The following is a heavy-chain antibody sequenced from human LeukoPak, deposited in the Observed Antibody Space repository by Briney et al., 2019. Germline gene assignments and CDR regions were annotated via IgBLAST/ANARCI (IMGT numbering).Heavy chain of an antibody. J-gene: IGHJ4*02. V-gene: IGHV1-3*04. D-gene: IGHD6-19*01. Sequence: ASVKVSCKASGYTFTSYAIHWVRQAPGQRLEWMGWINTGNGNTKCSQKFHDRVTITRDISASTAYMELSSLRSEDTAVYYCAKVEASSTFDYWGQGTLVTVSS. CDR3: AKVEASSTFDY. CDR2: INTGNGNT. CDR1: GYTFTSYA.